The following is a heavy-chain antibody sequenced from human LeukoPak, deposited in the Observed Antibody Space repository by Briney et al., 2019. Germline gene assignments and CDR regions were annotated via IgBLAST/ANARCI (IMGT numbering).Heavy chain of an antibody. V-gene: IGHV1-2*02. Sequence: ASVKVSCKASGYTFTGYYMHWVRQAPGQGLEWMGWINPNSGGTNYAQKFQGRVTMTRDTSISTAYMELNRLRSDDTAVYYCARDEGYCSSTSCYPDYWGQGTLVTVPS. CDR3: ARDEGYCSSTSCYPDY. CDR2: INPNSGGT. CDR1: GYTFTGYY. D-gene: IGHD2-2*01. J-gene: IGHJ4*02.